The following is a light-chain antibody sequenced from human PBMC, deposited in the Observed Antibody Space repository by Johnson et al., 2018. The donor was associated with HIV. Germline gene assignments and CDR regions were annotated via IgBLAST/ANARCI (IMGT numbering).Light chain of an antibody. CDR1: TSNIGTNS. J-gene: IGLJ1*01. Sequence: QSVLTQPPSVSAAPGQNVTISCSGATSNIGTNSVSWYQKFPGTAPKLLIYENNKRPSGIPDRFSGSKSGTSATLGITGLQTAAEADYYCGTWDYTLKTGFFRTGTKVTVL. CDR3: GTWDYTLKTGF. CDR2: ENN. V-gene: IGLV1-51*02.